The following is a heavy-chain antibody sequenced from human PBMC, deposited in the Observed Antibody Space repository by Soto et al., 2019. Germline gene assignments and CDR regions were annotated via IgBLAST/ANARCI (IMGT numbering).Heavy chain of an antibody. CDR2: IDPSDSYT. CDR3: ARRVYSSSWPKGNWFDP. J-gene: IGHJ5*02. Sequence: GESLKISCKGSGYSFTSYWISWVRQMPRKGLEWMGRIDPSDSYTNYSPSFQGHVTISADKSISTAYLQWSSLKASDTAMYYCARRVYSSSWPKGNWFDPWGQGTLVPSPQ. V-gene: IGHV5-10-1*01. CDR1: GYSFTSYW. D-gene: IGHD6-13*01.